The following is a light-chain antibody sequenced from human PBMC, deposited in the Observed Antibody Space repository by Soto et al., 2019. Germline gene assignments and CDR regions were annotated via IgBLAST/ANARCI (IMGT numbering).Light chain of an antibody. J-gene: IGLJ1*01. CDR3: CSYASSRSYV. V-gene: IGLV2-23*02. CDR1: SSDVGSFNL. CDR2: EVN. Sequence: QSVLTQPASVSGSPGQSITISCTGTSSDVGSFNLVSWYEQHPGKAPKLMIYEVNKRHSGVSNRFSGSKSGNTASLTISGLQAEDEADYYCCSYASSRSYVFGTGTKVTVL.